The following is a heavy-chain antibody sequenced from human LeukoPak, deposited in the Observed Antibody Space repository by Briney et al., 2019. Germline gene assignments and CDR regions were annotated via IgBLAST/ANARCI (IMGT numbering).Heavy chain of an antibody. CDR1: GFTVSSNY. CDR2: ISGSGGST. Sequence: GGSLRLSCAASGFTVSSNYMSWVRQAPGKGLEWVSAISGSGGSTYYADSVKGRFTISRDNSKNTLYLQMNSLRAEDTAVYYCAKGIVATPIDYWGQGTLVTVSS. CDR3: AKGIVATPIDY. D-gene: IGHD5-12*01. V-gene: IGHV3-23*01. J-gene: IGHJ4*02.